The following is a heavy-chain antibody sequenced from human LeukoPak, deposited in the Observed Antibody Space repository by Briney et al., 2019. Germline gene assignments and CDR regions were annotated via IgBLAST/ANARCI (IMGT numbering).Heavy chain of an antibody. Sequence: AGSLRLSCAASGFTFSSYAMSWVRQAPARGLEWVSSISGGGETFYADSVNSGSTLSRDDSRKTVYPQLNHRSVEDTAVYYCAKASWVSNADGVWWGQGTLVTVSS. D-gene: IGHD3-3*01. CDR3: AKASWVSNADGVW. J-gene: IGHJ4*02. V-gene: IGHV3-23*01. CDR1: GFTFSSYA. CDR2: ISGGGET.